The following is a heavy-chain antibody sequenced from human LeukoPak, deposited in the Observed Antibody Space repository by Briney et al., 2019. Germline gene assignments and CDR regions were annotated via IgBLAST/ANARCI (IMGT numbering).Heavy chain of an antibody. CDR2: INPSGGST. CDR1: GYTFTSYY. J-gene: IGHJ4*02. V-gene: IGHV1-46*01. CDR3: ARRIKYTVTKTYYFDY. Sequence: ASVKVSCKASGYTFTSYYMHWVRQAPGQGLEWMGIINPSGGSTSYAQKFQGRVTMTRDMSTSTVYMELSSLRSEDTAVYYCARRIKYTVTKTYYFDYWGQGTLVTVSS. D-gene: IGHD4-17*01.